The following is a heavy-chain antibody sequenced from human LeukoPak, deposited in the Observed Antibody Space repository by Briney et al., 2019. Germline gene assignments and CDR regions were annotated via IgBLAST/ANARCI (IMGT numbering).Heavy chain of an antibody. CDR2: ISAYNGNT. CDR1: GYTFTSYG. CDR3: ARGITMVRGVYYYYGMDV. D-gene: IGHD3-10*01. Sequence: ASVKVSCKASGYTFTSYGISWVRQAPGQGLEWMGWISAYNGNTNYAQKLQGRVTMTTDTSTSTAYMELRSLRSDDTAVYYRARGITMVRGVYYYYGMDVWGQGTTVTVSS. V-gene: IGHV1-18*01. J-gene: IGHJ6*02.